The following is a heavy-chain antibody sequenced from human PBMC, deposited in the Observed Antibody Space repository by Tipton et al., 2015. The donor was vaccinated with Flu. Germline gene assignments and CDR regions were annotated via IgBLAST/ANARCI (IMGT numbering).Heavy chain of an antibody. J-gene: IGHJ6*03. V-gene: IGHV4-4*07. Sequence: TLSLTCTVSGGSISSYYWSWIRQPAGKGLEWIGCIYTSGSTNHNPSLKSRVTMSVDTSKIQFSLKLSSVTAADTAVYYCARDRGDYYDYMDVWGKGTSFAVSS. CDR2: IYTSGST. D-gene: IGHD3-10*01. CDR3: ARDRGDYYDYMDV. CDR1: GGSISSYY.